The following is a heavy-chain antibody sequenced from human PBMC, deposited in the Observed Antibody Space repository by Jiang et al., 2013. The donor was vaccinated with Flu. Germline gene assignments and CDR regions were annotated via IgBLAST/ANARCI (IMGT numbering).Heavy chain of an antibody. V-gene: IGHV1-69*08. CDR3: VRRRLSSRGYYFYGKDV. J-gene: IGHJ6*02. CDR1: GGTFNSYT. CDR2: IIPISGTT. D-gene: IGHD3-22*01. Sequence: VKKPGSSVKVSCKTSGGTFNSYTITWVRQAPGQGLEWMGRIIPISGTTKYAQKFQGRVTFTAASSTNTAYMDLSRLSSEDTAVYYCVRRRLSSRGYYFYGKDVWGQGTTLTVSS.